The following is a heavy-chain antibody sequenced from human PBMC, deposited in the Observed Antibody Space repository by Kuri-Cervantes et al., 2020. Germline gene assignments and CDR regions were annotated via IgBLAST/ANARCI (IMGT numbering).Heavy chain of an antibody. CDR3: ARKRVVTAAPDAFDI. Sequence: GESLKISCAASGFTFSSYGMHWVRQAPGKGLEWVTIISYDGRDKYYADSVKGRFTVSRDNSKNTLYLQMNSLKPEDAAIYYCARKRVVTAAPDAFDIWGQGTTVTVSS. V-gene: IGHV3-30*19. CDR1: GFTFSSYG. CDR2: ISYDGRDK. D-gene: IGHD2-21*02. J-gene: IGHJ3*02.